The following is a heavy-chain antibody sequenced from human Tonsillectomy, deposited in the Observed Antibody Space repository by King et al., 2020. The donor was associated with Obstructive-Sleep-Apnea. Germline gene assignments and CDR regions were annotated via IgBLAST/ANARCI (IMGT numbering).Heavy chain of an antibody. CDR1: GLAFDDFA. CDR3: AKGGCSSTTCSFDY. J-gene: IGHJ4*02. Sequence: DVQLVESGGGLVQPGRSLRLSCAVSGLAFDDFAMHWVRQTPGKGLEWAAGISWNSGSIGYADSVKGRFTIARDNAKNSLYLQMNSLRAEDTALYYCAKGGCSSTTCSFDYWGQGTLVTVSS. V-gene: IGHV3-9*01. CDR2: ISWNSGSI. D-gene: IGHD2-2*01.